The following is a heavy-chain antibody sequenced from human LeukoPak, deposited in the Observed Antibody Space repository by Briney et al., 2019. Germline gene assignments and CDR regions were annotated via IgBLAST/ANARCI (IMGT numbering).Heavy chain of an antibody. CDR1: GXSVXSNSAA. V-gene: IGHV6-1*01. CDR2: TYYRSKWYN. Sequence: SQTLSLTCAISGXSVXSNSAAWNWIRXXXXRXLEWLGRTYYRSKWYNDYAVSVKSRITINPDTSKNQFSLQLNSVTPEDTAVYYCAKSSSYSSGWWLFDYWGQGTLVTVSS. J-gene: IGHJ4*02. CDR3: AKSSSYSSGWWLFDY. D-gene: IGHD6-19*01.